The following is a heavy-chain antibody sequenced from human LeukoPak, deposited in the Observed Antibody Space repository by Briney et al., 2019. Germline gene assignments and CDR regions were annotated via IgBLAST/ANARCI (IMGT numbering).Heavy chain of an antibody. CDR2: ISSSSSYI. D-gene: IGHD1-7*01. CDR3: ARDLNWNYVP. J-gene: IGHJ5*02. Sequence: GGSLRLSCTASGFVFGDYNMNWVRQAPGKGLEWVSSISSSSSYIYYADSVKRRFTIYRDNAKNSLYLQINSLRAEPTAVYYCARDLNWNYVPWGQGTLVTVSS. V-gene: IGHV3-21*01. CDR1: GFVFGDYN.